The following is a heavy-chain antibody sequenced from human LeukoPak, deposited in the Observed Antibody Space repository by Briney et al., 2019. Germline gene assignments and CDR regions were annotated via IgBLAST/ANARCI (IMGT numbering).Heavy chain of an antibody. V-gene: IGHV3-15*01. CDR1: GFTFSNAW. D-gene: IGHD5-18*01. CDR2: IKSNTDGGTT. CDR3: TTGGFRYGH. J-gene: IGHJ4*02. Sequence: PGGSLRLSCAASGFTFSNAWMTWVRQAPGKRLEWVGRIKSNTDGGTTDYAARVKGRFTISRDDSKNTLYLQMNSLKTEDTAVYYCTTGGFRYGHWGQGTLVTVSS.